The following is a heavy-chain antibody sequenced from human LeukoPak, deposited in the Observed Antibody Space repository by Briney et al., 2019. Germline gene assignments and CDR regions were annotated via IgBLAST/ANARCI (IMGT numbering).Heavy chain of an antibody. D-gene: IGHD6-13*01. CDR2: IYSGGST. CDR3: ASHFGIAAAGTGY. CDR1: GFTVSSNY. V-gene: IGHV3-66*04. Sequence: GGSLRLSCAASGFTVSSNYMSWVRQAPGKGLEWVSVIYSGGSTYYADSVKGRFTISRDNSKNTLYLQMNSLRAEDTAVYYCASHFGIAAAGTGYWGQGTLVTVSS. J-gene: IGHJ4*02.